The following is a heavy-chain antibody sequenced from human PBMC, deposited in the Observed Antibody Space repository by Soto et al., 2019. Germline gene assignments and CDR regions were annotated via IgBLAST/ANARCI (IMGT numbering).Heavy chain of an antibody. CDR3: ARTTYDVDVY. V-gene: IGHV6-1*01. Sequence: SQTLSLTCAISGESGSSKSAAWNWIRQSPSRGLEWLGRTYYRSKWYNDYAVSVKSRITINPDTSKNQFSLQLNSVTPDDTAVYYCARTTYDVDVYWGQATLVTVSS. D-gene: IGHD3-3*01. CDR2: TYYRSKWYN. CDR1: GESGSSKSAA. J-gene: IGHJ4*02.